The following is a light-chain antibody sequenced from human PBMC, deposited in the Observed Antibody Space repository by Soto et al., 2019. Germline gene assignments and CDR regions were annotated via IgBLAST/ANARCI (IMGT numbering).Light chain of an antibody. J-gene: IGKJ1*01. CDR1: QSLLHSNGYNY. CDR3: MQALQTPRT. Sequence: DIVMTQSPLSLPVTPGEPASISCRSSQSLLHSNGYNYLDWYLQKPGQSPQLLIYLGSNRASGVPDRLSGSGSGTDFTLKISRVEAEDVGVYYGMQALQTPRTFGQGTKVEIK. CDR2: LGS. V-gene: IGKV2-28*01.